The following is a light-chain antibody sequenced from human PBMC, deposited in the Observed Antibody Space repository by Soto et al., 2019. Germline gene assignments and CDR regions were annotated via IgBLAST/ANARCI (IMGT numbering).Light chain of an antibody. Sequence: ELMMTQSPATLSVSIGDRATLSCRASQSVSSNLAWYQQKPGQAPRLLIYGASSRATGIPDRFSGSGSGTDFTLTISRLEPEDFAVYYCQQYGSSPWTFGQGTKVDIK. CDR3: QQYGSSPWT. CDR2: GAS. J-gene: IGKJ1*01. CDR1: QSVSSN. V-gene: IGKV3-20*01.